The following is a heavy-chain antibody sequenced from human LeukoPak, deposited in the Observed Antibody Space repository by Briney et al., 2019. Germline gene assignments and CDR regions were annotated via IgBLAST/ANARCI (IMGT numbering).Heavy chain of an antibody. CDR2: IYPGDSDT. V-gene: IGHV5-51*01. D-gene: IGHD3-10*01. CDR1: GYTFTSYY. CDR3: ARRDMVRGLDY. J-gene: IGHJ4*02. Sequence: ESLKISCKASGYTFTSYYIGWVRQMPGKGLEWMAIIYPGDSDTTYSPSFQGQVTISADKSTSTAYLQWSSLKASDTAMYYCARRDMVRGLDYWGQGTLVTVSS.